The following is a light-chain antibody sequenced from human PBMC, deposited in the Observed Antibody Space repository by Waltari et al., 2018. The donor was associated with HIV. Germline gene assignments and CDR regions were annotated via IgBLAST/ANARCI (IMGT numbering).Light chain of an antibody. CDR3: QVWHRSSDYYV. Sequence: SYVVTQPPSVSVAPGKTARISCGVNNVGGESVYWFQQKPGQAPVLVISDGSDRPSGLPERFSGSSSGNTATLTISRVEAGDEADYYCQVWHRSSDYYVFGTGTRVTVL. CDR2: DGS. V-gene: IGLV3-21*04. J-gene: IGLJ1*01. CDR1: NVGGES.